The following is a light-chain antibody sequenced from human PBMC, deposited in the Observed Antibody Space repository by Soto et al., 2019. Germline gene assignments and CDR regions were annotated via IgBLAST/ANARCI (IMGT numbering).Light chain of an antibody. J-gene: IGKJ1*01. Sequence: EIEMTQSQATLSLAPGERVTLSCRASESVSTNLAWYQQKAGQAPRLLIYGASTRATGIPARFSGSGSGTEFTLTISSLQSGDFAVYYCQQYSIWRTFGQGTKVDI. V-gene: IGKV3-15*01. CDR3: QQYSIWRT. CDR2: GAS. CDR1: ESVSTN.